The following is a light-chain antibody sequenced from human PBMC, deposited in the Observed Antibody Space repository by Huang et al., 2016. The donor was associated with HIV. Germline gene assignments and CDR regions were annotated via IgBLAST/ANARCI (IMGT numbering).Light chain of an antibody. J-gene: IGKJ2*01. V-gene: IGKV1-5*03. CDR2: KAS. Sequence: DIQMTQSPSTLSASVGDRVTITCRASQSISDWLAWYQQKQGKAPKVLIFKASRLESGVPSRFSGSGSGTDFTLTISSLQPDDFATYYCQQYKTYTFGQGTKVEIK. CDR3: QQYKTYT. CDR1: QSISDW.